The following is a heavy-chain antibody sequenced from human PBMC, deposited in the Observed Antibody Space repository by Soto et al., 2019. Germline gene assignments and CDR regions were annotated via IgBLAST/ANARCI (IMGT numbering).Heavy chain of an antibody. J-gene: IGHJ5*02. CDR2: IYYSGST. Sequence: QVQLQESGPGLVKPSETLSLTCTVSGGSISSYYWSWIRQPPGKGLEWIGYIYYSGSTNYNPSLQSRATISVDTSKNQFSLKLSSVTAADTAVYYCASMGNIVVAGTAGWFDPWGQGTLVTVSS. CDR1: GGSISSYY. D-gene: IGHD6-19*01. V-gene: IGHV4-59*01. CDR3: ASMGNIVVAGTAGWFDP.